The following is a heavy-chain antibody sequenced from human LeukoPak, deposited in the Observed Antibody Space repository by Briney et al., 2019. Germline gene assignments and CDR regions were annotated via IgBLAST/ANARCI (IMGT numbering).Heavy chain of an antibody. CDR3: ARDDGYSAFDY. CDR1: GFTFCSYW. CDR2: INSDGSST. Sequence: GGSLSFSCAASGFTFCSYWMHWLRHAPGKGLLWVSRINSDGSSTSYADSVKGRFTISRDNAENTLYLQMNSLRAEDTAVYCCARDDGYSAFDYGGQGTLIIVSA. J-gene: IGHJ4*02. D-gene: IGHD5-18*01. V-gene: IGHV3-74*01.